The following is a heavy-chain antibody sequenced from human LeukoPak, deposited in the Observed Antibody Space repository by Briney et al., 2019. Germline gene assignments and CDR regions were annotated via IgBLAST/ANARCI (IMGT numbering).Heavy chain of an antibody. D-gene: IGHD2-21*01. CDR1: GFTVSSNY. Sequence: GSLRLSCSASGFTVSSNYMSWVRQAPGKGLVWVSHINSDESATSYADSVKGRFTISRDNAKNTLYLQMNSLSAEDTAVYYCARTYFSHDAFDIWGQGTMVTVSS. V-gene: IGHV3-74*01. CDR2: INSDESAT. CDR3: ARTYFSHDAFDI. J-gene: IGHJ3*02.